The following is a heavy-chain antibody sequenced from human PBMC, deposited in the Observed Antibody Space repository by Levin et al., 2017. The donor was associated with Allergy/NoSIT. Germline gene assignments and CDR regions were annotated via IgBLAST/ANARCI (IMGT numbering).Heavy chain of an antibody. Sequence: PGGSLRLSCAASGFTFSSYAMSWVRQAPGKGLEWVSAISGSGGSTYYADSVKGRFTISRDNSKNTLYLQMNSLRAEDTAVYYCAKGIHAYRYFDWLPTDYMDVWGKGTTVTVSS. J-gene: IGHJ6*03. CDR2: ISGSGGST. V-gene: IGHV3-23*01. CDR1: GFTFSSYA. CDR3: AKGIHAYRYFDWLPTDYMDV. D-gene: IGHD3-9*01.